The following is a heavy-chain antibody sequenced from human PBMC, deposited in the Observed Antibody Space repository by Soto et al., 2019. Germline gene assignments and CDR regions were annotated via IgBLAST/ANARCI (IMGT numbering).Heavy chain of an antibody. J-gene: IGHJ6*02. CDR2: INHSGST. CDR3: ARGKYYDILTGYPNYYYYYGMDV. Sequence: SLTCAVYGGSFSGYYWSWIRQPPGKGLEWIGEINHSGSTNYNPSLKSRVTISVDTSKNQFSLKLSSVTAADTAVYYCARGKYYDILTGYPNYYYYYGMDVWGQGTTVTVSS. V-gene: IGHV4-34*01. D-gene: IGHD3-9*01. CDR1: GGSFSGYY.